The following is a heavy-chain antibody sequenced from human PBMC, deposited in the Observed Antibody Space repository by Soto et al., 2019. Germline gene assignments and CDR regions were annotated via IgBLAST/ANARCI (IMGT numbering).Heavy chain of an antibody. J-gene: IGHJ4*02. D-gene: IGHD3-16*01. CDR2: ISAYNGNT. CDR3: ARGGPPIDY. CDR1: GYTFTNFG. V-gene: IGHV1-18*01. Sequence: ASVKVSCMDSGYTFTNFGISWVRQAPGQGLEWMGWISAYNGNTNYAQNFQGRVTMTTDTSTSTAYMELRSLRSDDTAVYYCARGGPPIDYWGQGTLVTVSS.